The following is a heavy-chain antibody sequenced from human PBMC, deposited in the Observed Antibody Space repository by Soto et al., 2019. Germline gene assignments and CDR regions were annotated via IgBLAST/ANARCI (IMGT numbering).Heavy chain of an antibody. Sequence: GESLKISCKGSGYSFTSYWIGWVRQMPGKGLEWMGIIYPGDSDTRYSPSFQGQVTISADKSISTAYLQWSSLKASDTAMYYCARAWGYVDTAMVSQFDYWGQGTLVTVSS. V-gene: IGHV5-51*01. J-gene: IGHJ4*02. D-gene: IGHD5-18*01. CDR2: IYPGDSDT. CDR1: GYSFTSYW. CDR3: ARAWGYVDTAMVSQFDY.